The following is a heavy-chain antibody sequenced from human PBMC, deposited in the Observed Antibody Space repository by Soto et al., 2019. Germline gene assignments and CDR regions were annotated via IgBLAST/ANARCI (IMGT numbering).Heavy chain of an antibody. CDR3: ARHYGDYRGNFDY. D-gene: IGHD4-17*01. V-gene: IGHV3-53*04. J-gene: IGHJ4*02. CDR2: IYSGGST. CDR1: GFTVSSNY. Sequence: EVQLVESGGGLVQPGGSLRLSCAASGFTVSSNYMSWVRQAPGKGLEWVSVIYSGGSTYYADSVKGRFTISRHNSKNTLYRQMSSLRAEDTAVYYCARHYGDYRGNFDYWGQGTLVTVSS.